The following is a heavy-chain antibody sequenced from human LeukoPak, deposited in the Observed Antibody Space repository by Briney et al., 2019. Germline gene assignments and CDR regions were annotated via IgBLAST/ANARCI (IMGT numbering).Heavy chain of an antibody. J-gene: IGHJ4*02. Sequence: SETLSLTCTVSGGSVSNSNYYWGWIRQPPGKGLEWIGSIYYSGSTYYNPSLESRVTISVDTSKNQFSLKLSSVTAADTAVYYCARSSDILTGYYPIDYWGQGTLVTVSS. D-gene: IGHD3-9*01. CDR2: IYYSGST. CDR1: GGSVSNSNYY. CDR3: ARSSDILTGYYPIDY. V-gene: IGHV4-39*07.